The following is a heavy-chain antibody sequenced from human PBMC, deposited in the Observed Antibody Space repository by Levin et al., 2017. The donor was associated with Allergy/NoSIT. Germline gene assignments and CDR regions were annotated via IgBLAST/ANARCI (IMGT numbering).Heavy chain of an antibody. J-gene: IGHJ6*02. CDR2: IGTAGET. Sequence: SCEASGFAFSRYDMHWVRQVPGKGLEWVAAIGTAGETYHSGSVKGRFTISRENAKNSLYLQMNSLRAGDTAVYYCARQGWEWLDYRQSYYYGMDLWGLGTTVTVSS. CDR1: GFAFSRYD. V-gene: IGHV3-13*01. CDR3: ARQGWEWLDYRQSYYYGMDL. D-gene: IGHD6-19*01.